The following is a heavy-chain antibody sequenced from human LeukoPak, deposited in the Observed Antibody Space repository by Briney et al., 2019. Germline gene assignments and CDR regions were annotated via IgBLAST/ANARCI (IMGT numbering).Heavy chain of an antibody. D-gene: IGHD3-10*01. CDR2: ISGSGGST. Sequence: GGSLRLSCAASGFTFSSYAMSWVRQAPGKGLEWVSVISGSGGSTYYADSVKGRFTISRDNSKNTLYLQMNSLRAEDTAVYYCAKDGAMVRGGDEAFDIWGQGTMVTVSS. J-gene: IGHJ3*02. CDR3: AKDGAMVRGGDEAFDI. V-gene: IGHV3-23*01. CDR1: GFTFSSYA.